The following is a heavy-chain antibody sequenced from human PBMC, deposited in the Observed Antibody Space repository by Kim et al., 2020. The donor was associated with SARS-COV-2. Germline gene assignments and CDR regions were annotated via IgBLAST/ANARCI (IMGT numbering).Heavy chain of an antibody. CDR3: ARGLWGFGSPKWAAAGRPATLPGFYFDY. Sequence: SETLSLTCAVYGGSFSGYYWSWIRQPPGKGLEWIGEINHSGSTNYNPSLKSRVTISVDTSKNQFSLKLSSVTAADTAVYYCARGLWGFGSPKWAAAGRPATLPGFYFDYWGQGTLVTVSS. CDR2: INHSGST. J-gene: IGHJ4*02. D-gene: IGHD6-13*01. CDR1: GGSFSGYY. V-gene: IGHV4-34*01.